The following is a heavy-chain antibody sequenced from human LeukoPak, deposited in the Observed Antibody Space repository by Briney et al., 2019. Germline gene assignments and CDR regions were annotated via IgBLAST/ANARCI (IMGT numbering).Heavy chain of an antibody. CDR2: ISGSGGTT. V-gene: IGHV3-23*01. Sequence: GGSLRLSCAASGFTFNSYAMSWVRQAPGKGLEWVSHISGSGGTTYYADSVKGRFTISRDNSKNTLYLQMNSLRAEDTAVYYCAKDGYYDSSGYQSWGQGTLVTVSS. D-gene: IGHD3-22*01. CDR3: AKDGYYDSSGYQS. CDR1: GFTFNSYA. J-gene: IGHJ5*02.